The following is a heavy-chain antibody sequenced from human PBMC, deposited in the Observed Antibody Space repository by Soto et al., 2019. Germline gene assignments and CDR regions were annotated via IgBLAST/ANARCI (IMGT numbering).Heavy chain of an antibody. CDR2: ISYDGSNK. CDR1: GFSFRSSG. V-gene: IGHV3-30*18. CDR3: AKDPCSGGICYSFD. D-gene: IGHD2-15*01. J-gene: IGHJ4*02. Sequence: QPVGSLRLSCAASGFSFRSSGMHWVRQAPGKGLEGVAVISYDGSNKYYADSVKGRFTISRDNSKNTLYLQMNSLRAEDTAVYYCAKDPCSGGICYSFDWGQGTLFTVSS.